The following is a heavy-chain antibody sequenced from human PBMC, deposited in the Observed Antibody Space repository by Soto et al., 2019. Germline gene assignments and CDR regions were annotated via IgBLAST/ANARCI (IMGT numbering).Heavy chain of an antibody. J-gene: IGHJ4*02. CDR1: GDSVSSNTAA. D-gene: IGHD6-19*01. CDR3: ARGVAGTGFDL. V-gene: IGHV6-1*01. CDR2: TYYRSNWRH. Sequence: SQTLSLTCAIAGDSVSSNTAAWNWIRSSPSRGLEWLGRTYYRSNWRHDYAVSVKSRITVNPDTSKNHFSLQLNSVTPDDTAVYYCARGVAGTGFDLWGQGTLVTVSS.